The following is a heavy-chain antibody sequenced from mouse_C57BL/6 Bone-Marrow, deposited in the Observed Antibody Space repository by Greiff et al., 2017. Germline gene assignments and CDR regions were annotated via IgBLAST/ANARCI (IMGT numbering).Heavy chain of an antibody. Sequence: QVQLQQPGAELVKPGASVKVSCKASGYTFTSYWMHWVKQRPGQGLEWIGRIHPSDSDTNYNQKFKGKATLTVDKSSSTAYMQLSSLTSEDSAVYYCANYYMCYAMDYWGQGTSVTVSS. CDR3: ANYYMCYAMDY. CDR1: GYTFTSYW. D-gene: IGHD2-12*01. CDR2: IHPSDSDT. V-gene: IGHV1-74*01. J-gene: IGHJ4*01.